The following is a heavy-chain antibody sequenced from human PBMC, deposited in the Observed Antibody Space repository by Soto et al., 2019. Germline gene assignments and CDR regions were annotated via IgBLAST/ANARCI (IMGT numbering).Heavy chain of an antibody. V-gene: IGHV4-34*01. CDR1: SGSFSGYY. CDR2: ISQSGNT. J-gene: IGHJ4*02. CDR3: AIAPKGSGSSQTRPDF. Sequence: SETLSLTCSIYSGSFSGYYWSWIRQPPGRGLEWIGEISQSGNTNYSPSLKSRVSISIDTSKKQFSLNLASVSAADTAVYYCAIAPKGSGSSQTRPDFWGQGTLVTVSS. D-gene: IGHD6-6*01.